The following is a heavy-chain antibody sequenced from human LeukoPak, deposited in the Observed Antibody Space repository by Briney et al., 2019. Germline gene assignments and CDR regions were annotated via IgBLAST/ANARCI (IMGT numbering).Heavy chain of an antibody. CDR2: INHSGST. V-gene: IGHV4-34*01. CDR1: GGSFSGYY. CDR3: ARGPARQWLVRSPFDY. D-gene: IGHD6-19*01. Sequence: SETLSLTCAVYGGSFSGYYWSWIRQPPGKGLEWIGGINHSGSTNYNPSLKSRVTISVDTSKNQFSLKLSSVTAADTAVYYCARGPARQWLVRSPFDYWGQGTLVTVSS. J-gene: IGHJ4*02.